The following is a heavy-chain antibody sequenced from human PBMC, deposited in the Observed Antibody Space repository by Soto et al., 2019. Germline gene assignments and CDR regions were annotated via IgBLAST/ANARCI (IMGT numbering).Heavy chain of an antibody. Sequence: EVQLVESGGGLVQPGGSLRLSCAASGFTFSNYWMNWVRQAPGKGLEWVANIKQDGSAKYYVDSVKGRFTISRDNAKNSLCLLMGCLGAEFTAMYYCASEDWDTRGGSNSIDIWGHGTMVIVSS. V-gene: IGHV3-7*01. D-gene: IGHD3-9*01. CDR1: GFTFSNYW. CDR2: IKQDGSAK. J-gene: IGHJ3*02. CDR3: ASEDWDTRGGSNSIDI.